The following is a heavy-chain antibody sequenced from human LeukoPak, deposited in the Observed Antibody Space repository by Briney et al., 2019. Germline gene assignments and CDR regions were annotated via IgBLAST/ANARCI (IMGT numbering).Heavy chain of an antibody. Sequence: SETLSLTCTVSGGSISSSYWSWIRQPAGKGLEWIGRVHSSGTTTYNPSLRSRVTMSVDTSKNQFSLKLTSVTAADTALFYCARQYGDYGFDYWGQGTLVTVSS. CDR2: VHSSGTT. D-gene: IGHD4/OR15-4a*01. V-gene: IGHV4-4*07. CDR1: GGSISSSY. CDR3: ARQYGDYGFDY. J-gene: IGHJ4*02.